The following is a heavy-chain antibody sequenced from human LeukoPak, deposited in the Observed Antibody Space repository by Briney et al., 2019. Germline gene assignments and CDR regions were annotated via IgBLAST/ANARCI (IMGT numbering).Heavy chain of an antibody. J-gene: IGHJ3*02. Sequence: GGSLRLSCAASGFTFSSYAMHWVRQAPGKGLEWVAVISYDGSNKYYADSVKGRFTISRDNSKNTLYLQMNSLRAEDTAVYYCAREVVGIAARLVPVSYAFDIWGQGTMVTVSS. CDR3: AREVVGIAARLVPVSYAFDI. V-gene: IGHV3-30*14. CDR1: GFTFSSYA. D-gene: IGHD6-6*01. CDR2: ISYDGSNK.